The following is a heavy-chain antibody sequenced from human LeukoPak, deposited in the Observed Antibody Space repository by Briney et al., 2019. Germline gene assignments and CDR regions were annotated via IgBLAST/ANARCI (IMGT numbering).Heavy chain of an antibody. Sequence: PSETLSLTCTVSGGSISSYYWSWIRQPPGKGLEWIGYIHNSGITNYNPSLKSRVTIPVDTSKNQFSLKLSSVTAADTAVYYCARDRYYYDSSGTRWFDPWGQGTLVTVSS. D-gene: IGHD3-22*01. CDR1: GGSISSYY. J-gene: IGHJ5*02. CDR2: IHNSGIT. CDR3: ARDRYYYDSSGTRWFDP. V-gene: IGHV4-59*01.